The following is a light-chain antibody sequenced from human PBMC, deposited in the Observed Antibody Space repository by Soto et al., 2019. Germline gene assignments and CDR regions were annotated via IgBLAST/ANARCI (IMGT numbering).Light chain of an antibody. Sequence: QSVLTQPPSVSGAPGQRVTISCTGSSSNIGAGYDVHWYQQLPGTAPKLLIYGNSNRPSGVPDRFSGSKSGTSAALAITGLQAEDEAEYYCQSYASSRSGSVVFGGGTKLTVL. CDR3: QSYASSRSGSVV. CDR1: SSNIGAGYD. J-gene: IGLJ2*01. CDR2: GNS. V-gene: IGLV1-40*01.